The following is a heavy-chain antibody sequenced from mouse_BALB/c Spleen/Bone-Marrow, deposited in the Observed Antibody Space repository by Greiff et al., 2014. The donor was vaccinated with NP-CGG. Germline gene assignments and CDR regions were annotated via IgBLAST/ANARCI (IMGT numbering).Heavy chain of an antibody. CDR2: IDPANGNA. J-gene: IGHJ2*01. Sequence: SGAELVKPGASVKLSCTASGFNIKDTYMRWVKQRPEQGLEWIGRIDPANGNAKYDPKFQGKATITADTSSNTAYLQLSSLTSEDTAVYYCARYRLGTYFDFWGQGTTLTVSS. CDR3: ARYRLGTYFDF. CDR1: GFNIKDTY. V-gene: IGHV14-3*02. D-gene: IGHD2-14*01.